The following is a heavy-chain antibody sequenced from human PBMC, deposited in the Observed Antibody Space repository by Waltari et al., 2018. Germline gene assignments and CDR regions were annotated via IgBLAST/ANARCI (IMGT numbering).Heavy chain of an antibody. CDR2: IRSRTYGGKT. Sequence: EVQLMESGGGLVQPGRSLRLSCTASGFSFGDYAMTWVRQAPGKGLEWVGFIRSRTYGGKTDYAASVKGRFTISRDDSKTIAYLELNSLKTEDTAVYYCARTQDYCSGGSCYRHSDYWGQGTLVTVSS. V-gene: IGHV3-49*04. J-gene: IGHJ4*02. CDR1: GFSFGDYA. CDR3: ARTQDYCSGGSCYRHSDY. D-gene: IGHD2-15*01.